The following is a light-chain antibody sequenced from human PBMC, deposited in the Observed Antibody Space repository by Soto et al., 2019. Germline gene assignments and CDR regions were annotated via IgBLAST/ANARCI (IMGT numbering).Light chain of an antibody. CDR2: SAS. Sequence: EIWLTQYPGTLSLSPGERATLSCGASQSVSSSFLSWYQQKRGQAPRLLIYSASSRATGIPARLSGSGYGTDLTITISSIETEDFEVYYCQQRSNWPITFGQGTRLEIK. V-gene: IGKV3D-20*02. J-gene: IGKJ5*01. CDR3: QQRSNWPIT. CDR1: QSVSSSF.